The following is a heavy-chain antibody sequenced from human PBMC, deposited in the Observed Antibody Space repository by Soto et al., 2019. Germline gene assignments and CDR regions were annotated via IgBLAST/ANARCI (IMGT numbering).Heavy chain of an antibody. Sequence: SETLSLTCAVYGGSFSGYYWSWIRQPPGKGLEWIGEINHSGSTNYNPSLKSRVTISVDTSKNQFSLKLSSVTAADTAVYYCARRGGYSSSWPKYYYYYCMDVWGQGTTVTVSS. D-gene: IGHD6-13*01. J-gene: IGHJ6*02. CDR2: INHSGST. CDR1: GGSFSGYY. CDR3: ARRGGYSSSWPKYYYYYCMDV. V-gene: IGHV4-34*01.